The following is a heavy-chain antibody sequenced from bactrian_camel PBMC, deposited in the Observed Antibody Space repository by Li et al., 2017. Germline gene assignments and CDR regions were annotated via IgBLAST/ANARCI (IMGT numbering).Heavy chain of an antibody. V-gene: IGHV3S55*01. Sequence: HVQLVESGGGSVQAGGSLRLSCAARGYTYDTYCMGWFRRPPGKEREGIAVIDSDGDTAYAESLKDRFTISVDNAKNIFYLQMNSLKPDDTAMYYCAAERGDSCSFYTDAVSDDWSYWGHGTQVTVS. D-gene: IGHD4*01. CDR2: IDSDGDT. CDR1: GYTYDTYC. CDR3: AAERGDSCSFYTDAVSDDWSY. J-gene: IGHJ4*01.